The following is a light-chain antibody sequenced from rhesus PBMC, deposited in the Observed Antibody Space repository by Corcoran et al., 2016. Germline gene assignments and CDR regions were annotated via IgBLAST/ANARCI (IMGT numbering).Light chain of an antibody. Sequence: DIQMTQSPSSLSASVGDRVIITRSASENVDNYFHRSQQKPGKDPKLLIYKASHRQSGVPSRFSGSGSGTDFSITNSSLQPEDSATYYCQHSYGIPFTFGPGTKLDIK. CDR1: ENVDNY. V-gene: IGKV1-74*01. CDR2: KAS. J-gene: IGKJ3*01. CDR3: QHSYGIPFT.